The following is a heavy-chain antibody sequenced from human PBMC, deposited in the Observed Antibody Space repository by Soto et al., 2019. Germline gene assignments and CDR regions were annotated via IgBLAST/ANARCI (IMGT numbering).Heavy chain of an antibody. CDR2: ISVSGSDT. V-gene: IGHV3-11*05. J-gene: IGHJ4*02. D-gene: IGHD6-25*01. CDR1: GFTFTDYY. CDR3: AFPSRLPNY. Sequence: QVQLVESGGALVKPGGSLRLSCVASGFTFTDYYMNWIRQTPGKGLEWLSYISVSGSDTNYADSLKGRFTLSRDNARNSIYLQMNSLRVEDTAVYYCAFPSRLPNYWGQGTLVTVSS.